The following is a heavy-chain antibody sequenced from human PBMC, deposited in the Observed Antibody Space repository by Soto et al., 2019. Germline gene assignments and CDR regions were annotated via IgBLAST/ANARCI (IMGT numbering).Heavy chain of an antibody. D-gene: IGHD6-19*01. CDR2: TYYRSKWYN. Sequence: QSQTLSLTCAISGDSVSSNSAAWNWIRQSPSRGLEWLGRTYYRSKWYNDYAVSVKSRITINPDASKNQFSLLLNSVTPDDTAVYYCSRASPSAYQEWRVVAFDIWGQGTMVTVSS. V-gene: IGHV6-1*01. J-gene: IGHJ3*02. CDR3: SRASPSAYQEWRVVAFDI. CDR1: GDSVSSNSAA.